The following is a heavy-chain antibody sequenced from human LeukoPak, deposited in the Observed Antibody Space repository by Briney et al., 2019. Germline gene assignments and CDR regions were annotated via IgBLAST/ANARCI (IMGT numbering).Heavy chain of an antibody. CDR2: ISGSGGST. Sequence: GGSLRLSCAASGFTFSSYAMSWVRQAPAKGLEWVSGISGSGGSTYYADSVKGRFTISRDNSKNTLYLQMNSLRAEETAVYYCAKDRRYCSGGSCYSLYYGMDVRGQGTTVTVSS. CDR1: GFTFSSYA. V-gene: IGHV3-23*01. D-gene: IGHD2-15*01. J-gene: IGHJ6*02. CDR3: AKDRRYCSGGSCYSLYYGMDV.